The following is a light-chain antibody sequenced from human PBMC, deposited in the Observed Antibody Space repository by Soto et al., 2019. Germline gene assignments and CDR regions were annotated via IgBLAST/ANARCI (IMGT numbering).Light chain of an antibody. Sequence: EIVMTQSPATLSVAPGERATLSCRASQTVRSNLAWYQQKPGQAPRLLIYVASTRATGIPARFSGSGSGTEFTLIISSLQSEDFALYYCQQYNDWPPWTFGQGTKVEIK. CDR3: QQYNDWPPWT. CDR1: QTVRSN. J-gene: IGKJ1*01. V-gene: IGKV3-15*01. CDR2: VAS.